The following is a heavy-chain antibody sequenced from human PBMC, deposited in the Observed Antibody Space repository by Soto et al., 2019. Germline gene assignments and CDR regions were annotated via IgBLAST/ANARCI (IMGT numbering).Heavy chain of an antibody. CDR3: ARESRENHYYDILTGYYNRYYYMDV. CDR2: ISGSGGST. Sequence: GGSLRLSCAASGFTFSSYAMSWVRQAPGKGLEWVSAISGSGGSTYYADSVKGRFTISRDNSKNTLYLQMNSLRAEDTAVYYCARESRENHYYDILTGYYNRYYYMDVWGKGTTVTVSS. CDR1: GFTFSSYA. D-gene: IGHD3-9*01. V-gene: IGHV3-23*01. J-gene: IGHJ6*03.